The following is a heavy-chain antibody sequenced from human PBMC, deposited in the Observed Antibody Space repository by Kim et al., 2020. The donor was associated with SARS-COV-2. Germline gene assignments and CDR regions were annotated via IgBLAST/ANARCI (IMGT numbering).Heavy chain of an antibody. J-gene: IGHJ5*02. CDR1: GYIFTSHW. CDR3: ARDHSSSSSWWFDP. CDR2: INPADGST. Sequence: ASVKVSCKTSGYIFTSHWMHWVRQAPGQGLEWMGRINPADGSTGYAQKFQGRVTLTRDTSTSTFYMDVSRLRSEDTAMYYCARDHSSSSSWWFDPWCQGT. D-gene: IGHD6-6*01. V-gene: IGHV1-46*01.